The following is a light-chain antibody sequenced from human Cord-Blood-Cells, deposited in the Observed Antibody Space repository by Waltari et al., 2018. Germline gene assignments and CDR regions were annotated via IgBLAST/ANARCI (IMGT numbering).Light chain of an antibody. CDR3: QEYNNWPPWT. V-gene: IGKV3-15*01. J-gene: IGKJ1*01. CDR1: QNVSRH. CDR2: GAS. Sequence: EIVMTQSPATLSVSPGERATLSCRASQNVSRHLAWYQQKPGQAPRLLIYGASTRATGIPARFSGSGSGTEFTLTISSLQSEDFAVYYCQEYNNWPPWTSGQGTKVEIK.